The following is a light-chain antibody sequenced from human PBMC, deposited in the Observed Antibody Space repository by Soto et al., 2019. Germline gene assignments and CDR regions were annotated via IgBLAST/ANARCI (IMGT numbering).Light chain of an antibody. CDR1: QDIRND. Sequence: DIQMAQSPSSLSASVGDRVTITCRASQDIRNDLGWYQQRPGKVPKRLIYSTFTLQSGVPSRFSSSGSGTEFTLTISSLQPEDLAVYYCLQHNSFPYTFGQGTKLEIK. J-gene: IGKJ2*01. CDR3: LQHNSFPYT. V-gene: IGKV1-17*01. CDR2: STF.